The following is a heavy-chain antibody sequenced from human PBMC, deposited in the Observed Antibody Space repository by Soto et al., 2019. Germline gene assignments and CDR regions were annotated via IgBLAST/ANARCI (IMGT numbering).Heavy chain of an antibody. CDR1: GGSISSGGYY. D-gene: IGHD3-10*01. CDR2: IYYSGST. CDR3: AGMVRGVIGVSYYFDY. Sequence: QVQLQESGPGLVKPSQTLSLTCTVSGGSISSGGYYWSWIRQHPGKGLEWIGYIYYSGSTYFNPSLKSRVTISVDTSKNQFSLKLSSVTAADTAVYYCAGMVRGVIGVSYYFDYWGQGTLVTVSS. J-gene: IGHJ4*02. V-gene: IGHV4-31*03.